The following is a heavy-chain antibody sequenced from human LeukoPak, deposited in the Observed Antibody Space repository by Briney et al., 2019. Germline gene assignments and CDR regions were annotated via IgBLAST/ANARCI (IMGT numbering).Heavy chain of an antibody. J-gene: IGHJ4*02. CDR3: ARGAAQPPDY. D-gene: IGHD6-6*01. Sequence: SQTLSLTCTVSGGSISSGGYYWSWIRQPPGKGLEWIGYIYHSGSTYYNPSLKSRVTISVDRSKNQFSLKLSSVTAADTAVYYCARGAAQPPDYWGQGTLVTVSS. CDR2: IYHSGST. CDR1: GGSISSGGYY. V-gene: IGHV4-30-2*01.